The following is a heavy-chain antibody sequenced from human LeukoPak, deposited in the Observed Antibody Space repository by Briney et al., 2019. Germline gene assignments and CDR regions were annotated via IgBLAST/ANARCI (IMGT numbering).Heavy chain of an antibody. V-gene: IGHV4-34*01. J-gene: IGHJ4*02. Sequence: KPSETLSLTCAVYGGSFSGYYWSWIRQPPGKGLEWIGEINHSGSTNYNPSLKSRVTISVDTSKNQFSLKLSSVTAADTAVYFCATPDKIVRNWGQGTLVTVSS. CDR3: ATPDKIVRN. CDR2: INHSGST. CDR1: GGSFSGYY. D-gene: IGHD2-15*01.